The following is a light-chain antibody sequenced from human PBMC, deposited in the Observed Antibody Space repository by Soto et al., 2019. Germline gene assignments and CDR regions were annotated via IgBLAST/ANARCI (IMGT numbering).Light chain of an antibody. J-gene: IGLJ1*01. Sequence: SALTQPASVSGSPGQSITISCTGTSSDVGNYNYVSWYQHHPGKAPKVMIYEVRNRPSGVSNRFSGSKSGNTASLTISGLQAEDEADYYCSSYSSTKTRVFGTGTKVTVL. CDR1: SSDVGNYNY. V-gene: IGLV2-14*01. CDR2: EVR. CDR3: SSYSSTKTRV.